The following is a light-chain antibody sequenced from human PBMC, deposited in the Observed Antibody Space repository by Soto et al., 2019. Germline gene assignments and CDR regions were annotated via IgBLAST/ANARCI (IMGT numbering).Light chain of an antibody. J-gene: IGKJ2*01. V-gene: IGKV1-5*03. CDR3: QQYESSAPYT. CDR1: QSISSR. Sequence: DIQMTQSPSTLSASVGDKVTITCRASQSISSRLSWFQQKPGKAPKVLIYHASSLEHGVPSRFSGSGSGTEFTLTISSLQPDDSATYYCQQYESSAPYTFGQGTKLEIK. CDR2: HAS.